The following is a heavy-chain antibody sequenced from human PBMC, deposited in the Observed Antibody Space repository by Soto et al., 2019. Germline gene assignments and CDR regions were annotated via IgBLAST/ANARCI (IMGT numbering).Heavy chain of an antibody. CDR3: AKHPLDYYDSSPHFDY. CDR1: GFTFSSYA. Sequence: EVQLLESGGGLVQPGGSLRLSCAASGFTFSSYAMSWVRQAPGKGLEWVSAISGSGGSTYYADSVKGRFTISRDNSKNTLYLQMNSLRAEDTAVYYCAKHPLDYYDSSPHFDYWGQGTLVTVSS. CDR2: ISGSGGST. J-gene: IGHJ4*02. V-gene: IGHV3-23*01. D-gene: IGHD3-22*01.